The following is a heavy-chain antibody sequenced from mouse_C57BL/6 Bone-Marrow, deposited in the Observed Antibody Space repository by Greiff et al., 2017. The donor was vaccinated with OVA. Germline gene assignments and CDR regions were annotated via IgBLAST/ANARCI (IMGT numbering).Heavy chain of an antibody. CDR2: IRNKANGYTT. CDR3: ARYRGLDYAMGY. J-gene: IGHJ4*01. CDR1: GFAFTDYY. V-gene: IGHV7-3*01. D-gene: IGHD2-2*01. Sequence: EVQGVESGGGLVQPGGSLSLSCAASGFAFTDYYMSWVRQPPGKALEWLGFIRNKANGYTTEYSASVKGRFTISRDNSQSILYLQMNALRAEDSATYYCARYRGLDYAMGYWGQGTSVTVSS.